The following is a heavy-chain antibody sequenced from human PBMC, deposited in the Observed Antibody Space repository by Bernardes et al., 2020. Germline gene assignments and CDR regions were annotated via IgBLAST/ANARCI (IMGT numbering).Heavy chain of an antibody. CDR3: ARRPYYYGMDV. V-gene: IGHV4-39*01. CDR1: GGSISSSSYY. Sequence: TLSLTCTVSGGSISSSSYYWGWIRQPPGKGLEWIGSIYYSGSTYYNPSLKSRVTISVDTSKNQFSLKLSSVTAADTAVYYCARRPYYYGMDVWGQGTTVTVSS. J-gene: IGHJ6*02. CDR2: IYYSGST.